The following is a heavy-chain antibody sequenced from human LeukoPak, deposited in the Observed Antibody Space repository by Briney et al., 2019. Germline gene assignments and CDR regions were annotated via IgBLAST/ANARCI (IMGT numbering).Heavy chain of an antibody. CDR2: ISSSSSYI. CDR1: GFTFSSYS. J-gene: IGHJ6*02. Sequence: GRSLRLSCAASGFTFSSYSMNWVRQAPGKGLEWVSSISSSSSYIYYADSVKGRFTISRDNAKNSLYLQMNSLRAEDTAVYYCARRLVVVPAVKYYYGMDVWGQGTTVTVSS. CDR3: ARRLVVVPAVKYYYGMDV. V-gene: IGHV3-21*01. D-gene: IGHD2-2*01.